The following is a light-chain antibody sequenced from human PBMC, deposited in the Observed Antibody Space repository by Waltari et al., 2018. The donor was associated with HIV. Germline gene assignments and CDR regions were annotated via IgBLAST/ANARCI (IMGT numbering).Light chain of an antibody. CDR1: SSTIGTTY. Sequence: QAVLTQPPSVSAAPGQKFTISCPGSSSTIGTTYVSWYQQFPGKAPKVLIYDNNKRPPGVPDRFSGSRSGTSATLGVAGLQTGDEADYYCGTWDTSLSAGVFGGGTKLTVL. J-gene: IGLJ3*02. V-gene: IGLV1-51*01. CDR2: DNN. CDR3: GTWDTSLSAGV.